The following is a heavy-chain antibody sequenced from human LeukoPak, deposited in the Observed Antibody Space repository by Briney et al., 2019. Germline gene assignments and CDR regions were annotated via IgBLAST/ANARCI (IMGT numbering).Heavy chain of an antibody. V-gene: IGHV4-39*07. CDR3: XXXXXXXXXVHLGLYYYYYMDV. CDR1: GGSISSSSYY. Sequence: PSETLSLTCTVSGGSISSSSYYWGWIRQPPGKGLEWIGSIYYSGSTYYNPSLKSRVTISVDTSKNQFSLKLSSVTAADTAVYYXXXXXXXXXXVHLGLYYYYYMDVWGKGTTVTVSS. CDR2: IYYSGST. J-gene: IGHJ6*03. D-gene: IGHD7-27*01.